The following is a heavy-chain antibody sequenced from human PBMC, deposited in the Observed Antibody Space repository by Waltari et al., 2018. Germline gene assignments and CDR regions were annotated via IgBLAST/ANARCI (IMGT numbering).Heavy chain of an antibody. J-gene: IGHJ6*03. V-gene: IGHV4-38-2*01. Sequence: QVQLQESGPGLVKPSETLSLTCAVSGYSISSGYYWGWIRQPPGKGLEWIGGIYHSGTTYYNPSLKIRVTISVDTSKNQFSLKLSSVTAADTAVYYCARRAAIAATGPTYYMDVWGKGTTVTVSS. D-gene: IGHD6-13*01. CDR3: ARRAAIAATGPTYYMDV. CDR2: IYHSGTT. CDR1: GYSISSGYY.